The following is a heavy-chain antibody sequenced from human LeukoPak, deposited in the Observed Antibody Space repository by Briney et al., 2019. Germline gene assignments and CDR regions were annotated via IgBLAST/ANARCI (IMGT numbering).Heavy chain of an antibody. V-gene: IGHV3-53*01. CDR3: AKDEATSGGGLAS. J-gene: IGHJ5*01. Sequence: GGSLRLSCAASGFTASGTHMSWVRQAPGKGLEWVSAMYTGGTTYYADSVTGRFTVSRDTSRNTLFLHMNSLRADDTAIYYCAKDEATSGGGLASWGQGTLVIVSS. D-gene: IGHD3-16*01. CDR1: GFTASGTH. CDR2: MYTGGTT.